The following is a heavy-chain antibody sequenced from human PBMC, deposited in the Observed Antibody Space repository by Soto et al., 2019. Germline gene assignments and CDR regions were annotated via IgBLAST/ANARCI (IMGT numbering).Heavy chain of an antibody. Sequence: QVQLQESGPGLVKPSQTLSLTCTVSGGSISSGGYYWSWIRKHPGKGLEWIGYIYYSGRTYYNPSLKSRVTISVDTSKNQFSLKLSSVTAADTAVYYCARGEYGDDSDAFDIWGQGTMVTVSS. CDR2: IYYSGRT. CDR1: GGSISSGGYY. V-gene: IGHV4-31*03. J-gene: IGHJ3*02. D-gene: IGHD4-17*01. CDR3: ARGEYGDDSDAFDI.